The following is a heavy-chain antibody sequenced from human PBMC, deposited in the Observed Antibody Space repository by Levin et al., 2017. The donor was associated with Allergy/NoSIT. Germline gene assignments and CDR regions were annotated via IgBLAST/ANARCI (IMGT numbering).Heavy chain of an antibody. CDR1: GFTFSSYA. J-gene: IGHJ4*02. Sequence: GGSLRLSCAASGFTFSSYAMHWVRQAPGKGLEWVAVISSDGNNKYYADSVKGRFTISRDNSRHTLYLQMSSLRPEDTALYYCARGDRALEYYFDYWGQGTLVTVSS. CDR3: ARGDRALEYYFDY. D-gene: IGHD2-15*01. CDR2: ISSDGNNK. V-gene: IGHV3-30-3*01.